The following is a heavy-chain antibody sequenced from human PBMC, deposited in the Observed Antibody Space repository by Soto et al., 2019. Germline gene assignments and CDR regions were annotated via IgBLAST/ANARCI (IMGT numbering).Heavy chain of an antibody. CDR2: INAGNGNT. J-gene: IGHJ6*03. V-gene: IGHV1-3*01. CDR1: GYTFTSYA. D-gene: IGHD3-10*01. Sequence: ASVKVSCKASGYTFTSYAMHWVRQAPGQRLEWMGWINAGNGNTKYSQKFQGRVTITRDTSASTAYMELSSLRSEDTAVYYCARGGALWFGELLPVENYYYYMDVWGKGTTVTVSS. CDR3: ARGGALWFGELLPVENYYYYMDV.